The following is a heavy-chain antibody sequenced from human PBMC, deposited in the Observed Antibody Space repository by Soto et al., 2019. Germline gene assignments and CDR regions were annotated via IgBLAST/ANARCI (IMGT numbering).Heavy chain of an antibody. CDR2: VHHSWGS. D-gene: IGHD3-10*01. J-gene: IGHJ6*02. Sequence: QVQLQESGPGLVKPSETLSLSCTVSGGSISSYYWSWFRQSPGKRMEWIGYVHHSWGSSYNPSLPSRVAISLDSSKSQFSLMVTSVSATDPAVYYCARQGFGPLHGLVDVWGQGTTVTVSS. V-gene: IGHV4-59*08. CDR1: GGSISSYY. CDR3: ARQGFGPLHGLVDV.